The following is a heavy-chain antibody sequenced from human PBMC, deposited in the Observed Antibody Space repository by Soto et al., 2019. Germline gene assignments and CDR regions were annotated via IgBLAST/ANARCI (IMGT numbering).Heavy chain of an antibody. D-gene: IGHD2-2*01. J-gene: IGHJ6*02. V-gene: IGHV1-69*13. CDR2: IIPIFDTA. CDR1: GGTFSSYA. CDR3: ARHDCISTSCYYYYYYSMDV. Sequence: GASVKVSCKTSGGTFSSYAVSWVRQAPGQGLEWMGGIIPIFDTANYAQKFQGRVTITADESTSTAYMELSSLRFEDTAVYYFARHDCISTSCYYYYYYSMDVWGQGTTVTVSS.